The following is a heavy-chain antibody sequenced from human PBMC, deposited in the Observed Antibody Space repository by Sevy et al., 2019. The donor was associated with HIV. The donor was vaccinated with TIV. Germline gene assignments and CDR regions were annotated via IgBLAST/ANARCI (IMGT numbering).Heavy chain of an antibody. CDR2: IKQDGSEK. CDR1: GFIFNSYW. V-gene: IGHV3-7*01. J-gene: IGHJ4*02. CDR3: ARDYS. Sequence: GGSLRLSCGASGFIFNSYWMTWVRQAPGKGLEWVAPIKQDGSEKYYVDSVKGRFTISRDNVKNSVHLQMSSLRVEDTAMYYCARDYSWGQGTQVTVSS.